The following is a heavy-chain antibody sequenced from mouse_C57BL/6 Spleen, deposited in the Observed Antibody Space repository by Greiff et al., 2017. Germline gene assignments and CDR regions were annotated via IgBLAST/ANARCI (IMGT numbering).Heavy chain of an antibody. J-gene: IGHJ1*03. CDR1: GFTFSSYA. CDR3: ARDRDYPYWYFDV. CDR2: ISDGGSYT. Sequence: EVQGVESGGGLVKPGGSLKLSCAASGFTFSSYAMSWVRQTPEKRLEWVATISDGGSYTYYPDNVKGRFTISRDNAKNNLYLQMSHLKSEDTAMYYCARDRDYPYWYFDVWGTGTTVTVSS. V-gene: IGHV5-4*01. D-gene: IGHD2-4*01.